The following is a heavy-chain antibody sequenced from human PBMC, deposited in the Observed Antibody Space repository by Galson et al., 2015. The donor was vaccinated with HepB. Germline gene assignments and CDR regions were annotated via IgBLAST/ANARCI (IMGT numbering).Heavy chain of an antibody. CDR1: GGSISSGSYY. V-gene: IGHV4-61*02. Sequence: TLSLTCTVSGGSISSGSYYWSWIRQPAGKGLEWIGRIYTSGSTNYNPSLKSRVTMSVDTSKNQFSLKLSSVTAADTAVYYCAGEVVRGQFDYWGQGTLVTVSS. J-gene: IGHJ4*02. D-gene: IGHD4-23*01. CDR2: IYTSGST. CDR3: AGEVVRGQFDY.